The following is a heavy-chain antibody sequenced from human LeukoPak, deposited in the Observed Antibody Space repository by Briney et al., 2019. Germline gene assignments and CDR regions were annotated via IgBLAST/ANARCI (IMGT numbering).Heavy chain of an antibody. CDR3: ASRGDTSGYYYFDY. CDR1: GFTFSDYY. J-gene: IGHJ4*02. CDR2: ISGGGSYT. Sequence: PGGSLRLSCAASGFTFSDYYMTWIRQAPGKGLEWVSYISGGGSYTNYADSVKGRFTISRDNAKNSLYLQMNSLRAEDTAVYYCASRGDTSGYYYFDYWGQGTLVTVSS. V-gene: IGHV3-11*03. D-gene: IGHD3-22*01.